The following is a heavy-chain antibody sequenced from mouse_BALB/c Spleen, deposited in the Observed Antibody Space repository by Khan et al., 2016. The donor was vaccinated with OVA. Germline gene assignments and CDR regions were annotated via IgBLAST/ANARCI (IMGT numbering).Heavy chain of an antibody. CDR3: SRLEDI. D-gene: IGHD1-3*01. Sequence: QVQLKESGPGLVAPSQSLSITCTVSGFSLTSYGVHWVRQPPGKGLEWLGVIWAGGSTNYNSALMSRLSISNDNSKSQVFLKMNSLLTDDTAMYYWSRLEDIWGQGTTLTVSS. J-gene: IGHJ2*01. V-gene: IGHV2-9*02. CDR2: IWAGGST. CDR1: GFSLTSYG.